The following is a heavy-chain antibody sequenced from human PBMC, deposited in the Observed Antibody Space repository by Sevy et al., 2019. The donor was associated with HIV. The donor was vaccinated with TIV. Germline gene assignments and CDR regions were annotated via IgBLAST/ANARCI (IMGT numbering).Heavy chain of an antibody. CDR3: GRDCSSTTCLWGLDF. J-gene: IGHJ6*02. Sequence: GGSLRLSCAASGFTFSNYWMSWVRQAPGKGLEWVATIKKDGTEKYYVDSVRGRFTMSRDNAKNSLYLQMNSLRVEDTALYYCGRDCSSTTCLWGLDFWGQGTTVTVSS. V-gene: IGHV3-7*03. CDR1: GFTFSNYW. D-gene: IGHD2-2*01. CDR2: IKKDGTEK.